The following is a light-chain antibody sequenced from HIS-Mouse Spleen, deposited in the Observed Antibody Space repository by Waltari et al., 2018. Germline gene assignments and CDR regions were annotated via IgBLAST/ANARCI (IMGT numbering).Light chain of an antibody. Sequence: DIQMTQSPSTLSASVGDRVTITCRARQSISSWLAWYQQKPGKAPKLLFYKASSLESGVPSRFGGSGSGTEFTLTISSLQPDDFATYYCQQYNSYSRTFGQGTKVEIK. J-gene: IGKJ1*01. CDR2: KAS. CDR1: QSISSW. CDR3: QQYNSYSRT. V-gene: IGKV1-5*03.